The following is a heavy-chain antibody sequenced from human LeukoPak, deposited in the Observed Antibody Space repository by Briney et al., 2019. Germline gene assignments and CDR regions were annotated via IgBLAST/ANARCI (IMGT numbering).Heavy chain of an antibody. CDR1: GGSISSSSYY. Sequence: SETLSLTCTVSGGSISSSSYYWGWIRQPPGKGLEWIGSIYYSGSPYYNPSLKSRVTISVDTSKNQFSLKLSSVTAADTAVYYCARDYSNYYFDYWGQGTRVTVSS. CDR2: IYYSGSP. V-gene: IGHV4-39*07. J-gene: IGHJ4*02. CDR3: ARDYSNYYFDY. D-gene: IGHD4-11*01.